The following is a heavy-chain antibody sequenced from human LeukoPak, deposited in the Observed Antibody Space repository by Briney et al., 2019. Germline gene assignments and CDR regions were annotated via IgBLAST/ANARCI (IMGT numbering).Heavy chain of an antibody. CDR2: IWYDGSNK. J-gene: IGHJ4*02. D-gene: IGHD6-19*01. CDR3: ARDETAAIAVAGLIDY. CDR1: GFTFSSYG. V-gene: IGHV3-33*01. Sequence: GGSLRLSCAASGFTFSSYGMHWVRQAPGKGLEWVAVIWYDGSNKYYADSVKGRFTISRDNSKNTQYLQMNSLRAEDTAVYYCARDETAAIAVAGLIDYWGQGTLVTVSS.